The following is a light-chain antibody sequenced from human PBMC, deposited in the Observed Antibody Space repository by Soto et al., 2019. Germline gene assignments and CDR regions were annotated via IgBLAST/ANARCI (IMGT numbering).Light chain of an antibody. J-gene: IGKJ5*01. V-gene: IGKV1-39*01. CDR2: TAS. Sequence: RMTQSPSSLSSSVRDTVTITVLASQSISSHLNWYQQKPGKAPNLLMYTASNLQSVVPSRFSGSGSGTDFTLTICSLQPEDFATYYCQQSYSTPISFGQGTRLE. CDR1: QSISSH. CDR3: QQSYSTPIS.